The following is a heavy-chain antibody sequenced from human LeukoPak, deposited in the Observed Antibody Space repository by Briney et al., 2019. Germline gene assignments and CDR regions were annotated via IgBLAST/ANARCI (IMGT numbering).Heavy chain of an antibody. CDR2: IKEDGSRT. J-gene: IGHJ4*02. V-gene: IGHV3-7*04. D-gene: IGHD2-21*02. Sequence: GGSLRLSCVASGFTFSSYWMTWVRQAPGRGLERVANIKEDGSRTYYMDSVKGRFTISRDNAKSSLYLQMNSLRAEDTAVYYCARAHDYCGGDCYFDYWGQGTLVTVSS. CDR1: GFTFSSYW. CDR3: ARAHDYCGGDCYFDY.